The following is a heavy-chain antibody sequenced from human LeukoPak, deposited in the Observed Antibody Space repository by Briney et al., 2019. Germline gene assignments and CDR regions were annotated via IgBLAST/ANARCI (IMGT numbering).Heavy chain of an antibody. CDR1: GYSLPNYW. D-gene: IGHD6-13*01. Sequence: GESLRISWKGAGYSLPNYWNSWVRQMPGKGLEWMGRIYSRGSYTNYSPSVRGHVTISADTSISTAYLQWSSLKASDTAMYYCARLRVIFSSPGPNYSDYWGQGTLVTVSS. CDR2: IYSRGSYT. V-gene: IGHV5-10-1*01. CDR3: ARLRVIFSSPGPNYSDY. J-gene: IGHJ4*02.